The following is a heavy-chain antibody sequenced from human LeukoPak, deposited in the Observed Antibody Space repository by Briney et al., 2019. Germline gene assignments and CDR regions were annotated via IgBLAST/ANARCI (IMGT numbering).Heavy chain of an antibody. Sequence: GASVKVSCKVSGYILTELSMHWVRQAPGKGLEWMGGFDPEDGETIYAQKFQGRVTMTEDTSTDTAYMELSSLRSEDTAVYYCATIDYYDSSGYRDYWGQGTLVTVSS. CDR1: GYILTELS. CDR3: ATIDYYDSSGYRDY. CDR2: FDPEDGET. V-gene: IGHV1-24*01. D-gene: IGHD3-22*01. J-gene: IGHJ4*02.